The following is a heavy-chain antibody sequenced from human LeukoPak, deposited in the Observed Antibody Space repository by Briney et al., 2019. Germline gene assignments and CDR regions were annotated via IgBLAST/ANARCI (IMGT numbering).Heavy chain of an antibody. Sequence: GGSLRLSCAASGFTFSSYEMNWVRQAPGKGLEWGSYISNSGSSIYYAESVKGRFTISRDNAKNALYLQMHSLRAEDTAVYYCARASGLSYMDVWGRGTTVTVSS. CDR1: GFTFSSYE. CDR3: ARASGLSYMDV. CDR2: ISNSGSSI. V-gene: IGHV3-48*03. J-gene: IGHJ6*03. D-gene: IGHD3-16*02.